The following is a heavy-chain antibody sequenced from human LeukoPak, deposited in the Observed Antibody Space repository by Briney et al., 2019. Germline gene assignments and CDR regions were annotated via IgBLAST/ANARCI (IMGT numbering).Heavy chain of an antibody. CDR1: RFTFSSYS. V-gene: IGHV3-48*01. J-gene: IGHJ4*02. CDR2: ISSSSSTI. D-gene: IGHD3-22*01. CDR3: ARAGGAVITSY. Sequence: GGSLRLSCAASRFTFSSYSMSWVRQAPGKGLEWVSYISSSSSTIYYADSVKGRFTISRDNARNTLYLQMNSLRAEDTAVYYCARAGGAVITSYWGQGTLVTVSS.